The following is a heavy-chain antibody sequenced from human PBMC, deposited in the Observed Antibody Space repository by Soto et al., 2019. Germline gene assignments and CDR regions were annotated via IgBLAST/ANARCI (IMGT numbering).Heavy chain of an antibody. V-gene: IGHV1-2*02. CDR2: INPNSGGT. J-gene: IGHJ6*02. CDR3: AKERVDTAMVNDYYYGMDV. CDR1: GYTFTGYY. Sequence: AASVKVSCKASGYTFTGYYMHWVRQAPGQGLEWMGWINPNSGGTNYAQKFQGRVTMTRDTSISTAYMELSRLRSDDTAVDYCAKERVDTAMVNDYYYGMDVWGQGTTVTVSS. D-gene: IGHD5-18*01.